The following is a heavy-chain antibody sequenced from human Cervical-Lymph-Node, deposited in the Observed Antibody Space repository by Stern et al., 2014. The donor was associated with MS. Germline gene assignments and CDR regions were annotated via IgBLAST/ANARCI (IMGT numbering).Heavy chain of an antibody. J-gene: IGHJ3*02. CDR2: INTNPGNA. CDR3: ARDRAMVTGDAFDI. Sequence: QVQLVQSGSELKKPGASVKVSCKASGYTFTSYAMHWVRQAPGPGLDWMGWINTNPGNATYAHGFTGRFVFSLDTSVSTAYLQISSLKAEDTAVYYCARDRAMVTGDAFDIWGQGTMVTVSS. CDR1: GYTFTSYA. V-gene: IGHV7-4-1*02. D-gene: IGHD5-18*01.